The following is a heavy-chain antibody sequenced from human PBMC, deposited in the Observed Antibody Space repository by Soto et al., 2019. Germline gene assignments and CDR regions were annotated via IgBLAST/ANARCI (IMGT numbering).Heavy chain of an antibody. CDR3: ARRSGSHFDY. D-gene: IGHD1-1*01. CDR2: IYYSGST. V-gene: IGHV4-59*08. Sequence: SETLSLTCTVSGGSISSYYWSWIRQPPGKGLEWVGYIYYSGSTNYNPSLKSRVTISEDTPKNQFSLKLSSVTAADTAVYYWARRSGSHFDYWGQGTLVTVSS. J-gene: IGHJ4*02. CDR1: GGSISSYY.